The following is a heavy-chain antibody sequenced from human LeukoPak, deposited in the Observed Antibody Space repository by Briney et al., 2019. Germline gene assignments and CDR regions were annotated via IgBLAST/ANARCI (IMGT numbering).Heavy chain of an antibody. CDR2: ISGSGGST. J-gene: IGHJ4*02. V-gene: IGHV3-23*01. CDR1: GFTFSSYG. D-gene: IGHD3-10*01. Sequence: GGSLRLSCAASGFTFSSYGMHWVRQAPGKGLEWVSAISGSGGSTYYADSVKGRFTISRDNSKNTLYLQMNSLRAEDTAVYYCAKDRFLIPGSGYFDYWGQGTLVTVSS. CDR3: AKDRFLIPGSGYFDY.